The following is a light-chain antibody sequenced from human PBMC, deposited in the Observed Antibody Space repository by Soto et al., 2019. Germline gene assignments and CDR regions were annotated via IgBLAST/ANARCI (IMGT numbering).Light chain of an antibody. J-gene: IGKJ5*01. V-gene: IGKV3-20*01. CDR1: QSFSSSY. CDR3: QQYGTSIT. CDR2: GAS. Sequence: EIVWTQSPGTLSLSPGERATLSCRASQSFSSSYLAWYQQKPGQAPRLLIYGASSKATGIPDRFSGSGSGTDFTLTISRLEPEDFAVYYCQQYGTSITCGQGTRLQI.